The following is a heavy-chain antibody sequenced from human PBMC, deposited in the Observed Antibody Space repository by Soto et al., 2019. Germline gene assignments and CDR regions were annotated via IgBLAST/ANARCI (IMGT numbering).Heavy chain of an antibody. V-gene: IGHV4-59*01. J-gene: IGHJ4*02. D-gene: IGHD3-16*01. CDR3: ASVTFGGIVLAH. CDR1: AASFSKYY. CDR2: IYFNGNT. Sequence: SETLSLTCTDSAASFSKYYWTWIRQPPGKGLEWIGYIYFNGNTKYNPSLEGRLTISIDTSKKEFSLKLTSVTAADAAVYYCASVTFGGIVLAHWGQGTLVTVSS.